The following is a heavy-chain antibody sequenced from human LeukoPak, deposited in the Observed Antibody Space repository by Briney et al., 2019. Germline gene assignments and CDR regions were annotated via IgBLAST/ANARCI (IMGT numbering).Heavy chain of an antibody. CDR2: ISYDGNNK. CDR1: GFTFDDYA. J-gene: IGHJ4*02. CDR3: ARDRVGGSGWYYFDY. D-gene: IGHD6-19*01. V-gene: IGHV3-30*04. Sequence: PGGSLRLSCAASGFTFDDYAMHWVRQAPGKGLEWVALISYDGNNKYYADSVKGRFTISRDNSKNTLYLQMNSLRAEDTAVYYCARDRVGGSGWYYFDYWGQGTLVTVSS.